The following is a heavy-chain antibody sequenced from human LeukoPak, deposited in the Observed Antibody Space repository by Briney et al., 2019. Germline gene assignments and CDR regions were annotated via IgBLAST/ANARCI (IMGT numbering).Heavy chain of an antibody. CDR3: ARDPIGSRWPYYFDY. Sequence: ASVKVSCTASGYTFTTYAMHWVRQAPGQRLEWMGWINAGNGNTKYSRKFQARVTITRNTSASTAYMELNSLRSEDTAVYYCARDPIGSRWPYYFDYWGQGTLVTVSS. CDR1: GYTFTTYA. V-gene: IGHV1-3*01. J-gene: IGHJ4*02. D-gene: IGHD6-13*01. CDR2: INAGNGNT.